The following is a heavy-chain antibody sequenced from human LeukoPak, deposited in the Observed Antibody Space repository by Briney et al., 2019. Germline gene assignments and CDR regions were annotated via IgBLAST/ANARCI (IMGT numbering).Heavy chain of an antibody. CDR2: IYYSGST. CDR1: GGSISSYY. CDR3: ARGLPYYDFWRCYYMWANPVHGWFDP. Sequence: SETLSLTCTVSGGSISSYYWSWIRQPPGKGLEWIGYIYYSGSTNYNPSLKSQVTISVDTSKNQFSLKLSSVTAADTAVYYCARGLPYYDFWRCYYMWANPVHGWFDPWGQGTLVTVSS. J-gene: IGHJ5*02. V-gene: IGHV4-59*12. D-gene: IGHD3-3*01.